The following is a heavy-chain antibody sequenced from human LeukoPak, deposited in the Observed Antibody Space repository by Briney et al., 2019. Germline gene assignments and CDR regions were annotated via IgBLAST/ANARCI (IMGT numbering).Heavy chain of an antibody. CDR2: ISSSSSSYI. J-gene: IGHJ4*02. CDR1: GFTFSTYR. CDR3: ATDDYGAFDY. D-gene: IGHD4/OR15-4a*01. V-gene: IGHV3-21*01. Sequence: GGSLRLSCAASGFTFSTYRMNWVRQVPGKGLEWVSSISSSSSSYIYYADSVKGRFTISRDNAKNSLFLQMHSLRAEDTAVYYCATDDYGAFDYWGQGTLVTVSS.